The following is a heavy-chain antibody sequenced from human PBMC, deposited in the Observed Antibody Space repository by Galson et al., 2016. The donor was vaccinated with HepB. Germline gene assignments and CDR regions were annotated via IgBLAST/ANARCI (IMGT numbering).Heavy chain of an antibody. V-gene: IGHV3-53*01. D-gene: IGHD6-13*01. J-gene: IGHJ4*02. CDR3: ARRPGN. Sequence: SLRLSCAASGFTVGNNYMSWVRQAPGRGLEWVSLIYSGGSTYYADSVKGRFTISRYSSKNTLYLQMTSLRVEDTAVYYCARRPGNWGQGTLVTVSS. CDR1: GFTVGNNY. CDR2: IYSGGST.